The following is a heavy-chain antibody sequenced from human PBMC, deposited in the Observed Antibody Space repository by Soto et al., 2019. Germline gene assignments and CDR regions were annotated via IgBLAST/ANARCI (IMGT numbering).Heavy chain of an antibody. V-gene: IGHV3-23*01. CDR1: GFTFSNYA. CDR3: AKEYTSTSRGSFDY. CDR2: ITGSSGRT. Sequence: EVHLLEVGGGLVQPGGSLRLSCAASGFTFSNYAMNWVRQAPGKGLEWVSGITGSSGRTFYADSVKGRFTISRDNSKNTVYLQMNSVMADDTAVYYCAKEYTSTSRGSFDYWGQGALVTVSS. J-gene: IGHJ4*02. D-gene: IGHD1-26*01.